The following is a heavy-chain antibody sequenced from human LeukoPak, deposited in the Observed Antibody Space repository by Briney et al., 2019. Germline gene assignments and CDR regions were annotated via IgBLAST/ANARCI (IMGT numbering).Heavy chain of an antibody. CDR1: GFTFSSCW. J-gene: IGHJ6*02. V-gene: IGHV3-7*05. CDR3: ARDSPGYSSVPHYYYYGMDV. Sequence: GGSLRLSCAASGFTFSSCWMSWVRQAPGKGLEWVANIKQDGSEKYYVDSVKGRFTISRDNAKNSLYLQMNSLRAEDTAVYYCARDSPGYSSVPHYYYYGMDVWGQGTTVTVSS. CDR2: IKQDGSEK. D-gene: IGHD6-25*01.